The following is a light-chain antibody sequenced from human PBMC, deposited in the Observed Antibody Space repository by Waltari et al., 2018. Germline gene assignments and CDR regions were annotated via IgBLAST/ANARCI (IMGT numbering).Light chain of an antibody. CDR2: SNN. CDR1: SSNIGSNP. CDR3: AAWDDSLNAWV. V-gene: IGLV1-44*01. Sequence: QSVLTQPPSASGTPGQRVTISCSGSSSNIGSNPVNWYQQLPGTAPQLLIYSNNQRPSGVPDRFSGSKSGTSASLAISGLQSEDEADYYCAAWDDSLNAWVFGGGTKLTVL. J-gene: IGLJ3*02.